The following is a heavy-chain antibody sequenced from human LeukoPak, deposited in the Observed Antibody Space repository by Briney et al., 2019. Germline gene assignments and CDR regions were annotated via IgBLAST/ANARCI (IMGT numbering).Heavy chain of an antibody. J-gene: IGHJ3*02. CDR1: GGSFSGYY. V-gene: IGHV4-34*01. D-gene: IGHD6-13*01. CDR2: INHSGGT. Sequence: SETLSLTCAVYGGSFSGYYWSWIRQPPGKGLEWIGEINHSGGTNYNPSLKSRVTISVDTSKNQFSLKLSSVTAADTAVFYCARHGLIAARHAFDIWGQGTMVTVSS. CDR3: ARHGLIAARHAFDI.